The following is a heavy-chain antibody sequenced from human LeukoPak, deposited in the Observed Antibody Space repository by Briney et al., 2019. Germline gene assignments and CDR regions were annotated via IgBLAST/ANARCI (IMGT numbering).Heavy chain of an antibody. J-gene: IGHJ6*02. D-gene: IGHD2-21*02. CDR3: ARSAHIAGTPCYSNGMDV. CDR1: GGSISSYY. V-gene: IGHV4-59*13. CDR2: IYYIGST. Sequence: SETLSLTCTVSGGSISSYYWSWIRQPLGKGLDWIGYIYYIGSTNYNPSLKSRVTMSVDTSKNQFSLKLSSVTAADTAVYYCARSAHIAGTPCYSNGMDVWGQGTTVTVSS.